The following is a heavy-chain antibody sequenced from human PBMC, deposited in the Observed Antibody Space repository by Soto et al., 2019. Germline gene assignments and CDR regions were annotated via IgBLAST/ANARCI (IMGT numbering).Heavy chain of an antibody. Sequence: VHLQESGPGLVKASGTLSLSCAVSGGSITSSYWWTWVRQPPGKGLEWVGEIFHTGNTKYNPSLKSRINVSVDKSKNHFSLTLTSVNAADTAVYYCVTRGGYYDSGAYYDWGQGTRVTVSS. CDR2: IFHTGNT. V-gene: IGHV4-4*02. CDR3: VTRGGYYDSGAYYD. CDR1: GGSITSSYW. D-gene: IGHD3-22*01. J-gene: IGHJ4*02.